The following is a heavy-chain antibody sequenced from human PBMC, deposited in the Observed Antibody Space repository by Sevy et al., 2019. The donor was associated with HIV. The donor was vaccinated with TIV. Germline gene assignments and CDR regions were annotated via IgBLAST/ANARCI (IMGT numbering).Heavy chain of an antibody. CDR2: IIPIFGTA. D-gene: IGHD6-19*01. Sequence: ASVKVSCKASGGTFSSYAISWVRQAPGQGLEWMGGIIPIFGTANYAQKFQVRVTITADESTSTAYMELSSLRSEDTAVYYCARDSSGLNWFDPWGQGTLVTVSS. V-gene: IGHV1-69*13. CDR1: GGTFSSYA. CDR3: ARDSSGLNWFDP. J-gene: IGHJ5*02.